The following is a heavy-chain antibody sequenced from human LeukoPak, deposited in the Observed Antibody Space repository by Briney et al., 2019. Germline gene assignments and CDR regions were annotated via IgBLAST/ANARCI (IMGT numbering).Heavy chain of an antibody. CDR2: IYYSGST. J-gene: IGHJ4*02. Sequence: KSSETLSLTCTVSGGSISSYYWSRIRQPAGKGLEWIGSIYYSGSTYYNPSLKSRVTISVDTSKNQFSLKLSSVTAADTAVYYCARRSAGATLYWGQGTLVTVSS. D-gene: IGHD1-26*01. V-gene: IGHV4-59*05. CDR3: ARRSAGATLY. CDR1: GGSISSYY.